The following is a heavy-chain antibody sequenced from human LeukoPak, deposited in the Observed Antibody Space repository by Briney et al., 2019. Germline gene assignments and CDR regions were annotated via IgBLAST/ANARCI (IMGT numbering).Heavy chain of an antibody. CDR1: GFTFSSYG. D-gene: IGHD3-22*01. V-gene: IGHV3-33*08. CDR3: ARYYYDSSGYWRFDP. J-gene: IGHJ5*02. Sequence: GGSLRLSCAASGFTFSSYGMHWVRQAPGKGLEWVAVIWYDGSNKYYADSVKGRFTISRDNSKNTLYLQMNSLRAEDTAVYYCARYYYDSSGYWRFDPWGQGTLVTVSS. CDR2: IWYDGSNK.